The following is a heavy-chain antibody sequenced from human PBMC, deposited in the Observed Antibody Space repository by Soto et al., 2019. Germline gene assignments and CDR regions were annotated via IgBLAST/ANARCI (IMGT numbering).Heavy chain of an antibody. CDR1: GFTYNTYA. Sequence: EVQVLESGGGLVQPGESLRLSCATSGFTYNTYAMSWVRQAPGKGLEWVSTVNDNGENTYYAASVKGRFTISRDNSKNTYYLQLNSLRGEDTAVYYCSKGPYSLDISGRPNGYLDSWCQGTLVTVSS. CDR3: SKGPYSLDISGRPNGYLDS. J-gene: IGHJ4*02. CDR2: VNDNGENT. D-gene: IGHD3-22*01. V-gene: IGHV3-23*01.